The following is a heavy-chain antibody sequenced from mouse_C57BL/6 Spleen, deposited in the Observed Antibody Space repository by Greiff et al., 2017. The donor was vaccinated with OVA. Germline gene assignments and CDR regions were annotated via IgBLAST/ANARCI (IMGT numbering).Heavy chain of an antibody. CDR1: GYTFTSYW. V-gene: IGHV1-61*01. J-gene: IGHJ4*01. CDR3: ARSGDGYGNYVDAMDY. D-gene: IGHD2-10*02. CDR2: IYPSDSET. Sequence: QVQLQQPGAELVRPGSSVKLSCKASGYTFTSYWMDWVKQRPGQGLEWIGNIYPSDSETHYNQKFKAKATLTVDKSSSTAYMQLSSLTSEDSAVYYCARSGDGYGNYVDAMDYWGQGTSVTVSS.